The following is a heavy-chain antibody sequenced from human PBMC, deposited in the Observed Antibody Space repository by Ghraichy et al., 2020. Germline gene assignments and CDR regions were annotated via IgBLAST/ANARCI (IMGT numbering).Heavy chain of an antibody. Sequence: ASVKVSCKASGYTFTSYDINWVRQATGQGLEWMGWMNPNSGNTGYAQKFQGRVTMTRNTSISTAYMELSSLRSEDTAVYYCARGHRITIFGVAKGGQTTKAPGYWGQGTLVTVSS. CDR2: MNPNSGNT. CDR3: ARGHRITIFGVAKGGQTTKAPGY. D-gene: IGHD3-3*01. V-gene: IGHV1-8*02. CDR1: GYTFTSYD. J-gene: IGHJ4*02.